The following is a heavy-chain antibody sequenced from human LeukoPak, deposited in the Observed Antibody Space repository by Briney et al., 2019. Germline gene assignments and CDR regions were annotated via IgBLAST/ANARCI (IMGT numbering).Heavy chain of an antibody. CDR2: IKQDGSEK. V-gene: IGHV3-7*01. J-gene: IGHJ4*02. CDR3: ARDPAWGEQFVHDDY. Sequence: GGSLRLSCAVSGFTFSNYWMSWVRQPPGKGLEWGGNIKQDGSEKYYVNSVKGRFPITRDNAKTTLYLQMNSLRAEDTAVYVCARDPAWGEQFVHDDYWGQGTLVTVSS. CDR1: GFTFSNYW. D-gene: IGHD6-6*01.